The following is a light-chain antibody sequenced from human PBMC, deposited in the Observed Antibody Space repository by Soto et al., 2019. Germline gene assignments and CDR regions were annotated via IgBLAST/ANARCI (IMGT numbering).Light chain of an antibody. Sequence: DIQMTQSPSSLSASVGDRVTITCRASLYISNYLNWYQQTPGKAPKLLIYAASSLQSGVPSRFSGSGSGTEFILTISSLQSEDFAVYYCQEYNTWPWTFGQGTKVDIK. CDR3: QEYNTWPWT. CDR1: LYISNY. J-gene: IGKJ1*01. CDR2: AAS. V-gene: IGKV1-39*02.